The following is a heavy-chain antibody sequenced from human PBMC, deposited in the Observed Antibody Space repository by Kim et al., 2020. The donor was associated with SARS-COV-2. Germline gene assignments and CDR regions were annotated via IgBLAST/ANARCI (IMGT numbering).Heavy chain of an antibody. CDR3: AKQASAVQYYFDY. D-gene: IGHD6-13*01. J-gene: IGHJ4*02. Sequence: AHAVKGRFTISRDTSKNTLYLQMKSLRVEHTAIYYCAKQASAVQYYFDYWGQGTLITVSS. V-gene: IGHV3-23*01.